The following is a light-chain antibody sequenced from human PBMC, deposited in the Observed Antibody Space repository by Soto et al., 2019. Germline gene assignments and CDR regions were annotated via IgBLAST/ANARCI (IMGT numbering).Light chain of an antibody. Sequence: QLVLTQPPSASGTPGQRVTIPCSGSSANIGRNIVNWYQHLPGTAPKLLIYSNNQRPSGVPDRFSGSRSGSSASLAISGLQSEDEGDYYCSSWDDSLNGFVVFGGGTQLTVL. J-gene: IGLJ2*01. CDR2: SNN. CDR1: SANIGRNI. V-gene: IGLV1-44*01. CDR3: SSWDDSLNGFVV.